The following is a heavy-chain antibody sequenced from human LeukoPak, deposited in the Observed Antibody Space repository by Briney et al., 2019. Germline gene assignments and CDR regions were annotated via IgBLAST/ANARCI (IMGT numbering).Heavy chain of an antibody. V-gene: IGHV4-59*12. D-gene: IGHD6-19*01. Sequence: SETLSLTCTVSGASISSSSWTWIRQSPGKGLESLGFISNNGKTKYKSSFEGRVSMSLDTSKSQFSLTLSSVTAADTAVYYCARVPPGGWYPNWYFDLWGRGTLVTVSS. CDR1: GASISSSS. CDR2: ISNNGKT. J-gene: IGHJ2*01. CDR3: ARVPPGGWYPNWYFDL.